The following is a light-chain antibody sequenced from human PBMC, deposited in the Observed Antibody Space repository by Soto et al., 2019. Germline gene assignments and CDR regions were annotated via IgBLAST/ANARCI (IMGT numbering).Light chain of an antibody. Sequence: QSVLTQPPSVSGAPGQRVTISCTGTSSNIGADFDVHWYQRLPGTAPKLLIYNNNIRPSGVPDRFSGSKSGTSASLAITGLQAEDEADYFGQSHVNTLITSWVFCGGTKLTVL. V-gene: IGLV1-40*01. CDR2: NNN. CDR3: QSHVNTLITSWV. J-gene: IGLJ3*02. CDR1: SSNIGADFD.